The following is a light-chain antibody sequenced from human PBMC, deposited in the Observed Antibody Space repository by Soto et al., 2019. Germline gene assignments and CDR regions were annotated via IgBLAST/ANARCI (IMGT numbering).Light chain of an antibody. V-gene: IGLV1-51*02. CDR2: QSN. CDR3: GSWDHSVSGFV. CDR1: TSNIGNNY. J-gene: IGLJ1*01. Sequence: QSVLTQPPSVSAAPGQKVTISCSGSTSNIGNNYVSWFQQLPGTAPKLIIYQSNRRPSGIPDRFSGSKSGTSATLGITGLQTGDEADYYCGSWDHSVSGFVFGTGTK.